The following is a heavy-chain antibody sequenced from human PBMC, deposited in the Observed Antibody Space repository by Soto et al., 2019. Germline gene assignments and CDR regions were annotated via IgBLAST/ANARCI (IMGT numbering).Heavy chain of an antibody. J-gene: IGHJ4*02. V-gene: IGHV3-30*18. CDR1: GVTVRNYG. CDR3: AKENQHLVHDY. Sequence: GSLRLYCAASGVTVRNYGMHGVRQAPGKGLEWVAVISHDGSDKYYADSMKGRFIISRDNSENTLFLNMNSLKPEDTAVYYCAKENQHLVHDYWGQGTLVTVS. D-gene: IGHD6-13*01. CDR2: ISHDGSDK.